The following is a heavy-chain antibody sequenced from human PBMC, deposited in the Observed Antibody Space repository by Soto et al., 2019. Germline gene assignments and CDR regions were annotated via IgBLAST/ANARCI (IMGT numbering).Heavy chain of an antibody. D-gene: IGHD6-19*01. J-gene: IGHJ4*02. CDR2: IHHTGGT. CDR3: AKPPGGWYPPFDY. CDR1: GTSISSTYW. V-gene: IGHV4-4*02. Sequence: SETLSLTCFVSGTSISSTYWWTWVRQSPGKGLEWIGEIHHTGGTNYNPALKTRLTISVDKSKNELSLNLSSVTAADTAVYYCAKPPGGWYPPFDYWGQGTLVTVSS.